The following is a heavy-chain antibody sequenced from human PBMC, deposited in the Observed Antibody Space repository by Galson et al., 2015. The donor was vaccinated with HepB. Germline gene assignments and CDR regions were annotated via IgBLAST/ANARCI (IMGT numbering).Heavy chain of an antibody. V-gene: IGHV3-30*18. J-gene: IGHJ6*02. D-gene: IGHD1-26*01. CDR1: GFTFSSYG. CDR3: AKDWGYNGSYALHYGMDV. Sequence: SLRLSCAASGFTFSSYGMHWVRQAPGKGLEWVAVISYDGSNKYYADSVKGRFTISRDNSKNTLYLQMNSLRAEDTAVYYCAKDWGYNGSYALHYGMDVWGQGTTVTVSS. CDR2: ISYDGSNK.